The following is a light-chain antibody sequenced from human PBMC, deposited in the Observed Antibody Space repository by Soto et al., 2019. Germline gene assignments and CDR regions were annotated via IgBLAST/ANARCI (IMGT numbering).Light chain of an antibody. J-gene: IGKJ4*01. CDR3: QQSLSTPLT. Sequence: DLQMPQSPSSLSASVGDRVTITCRASQSISTYLNWYQHKPGKAPKLLIYAASTLQSGVPSRFSGSGSGTDFTLTISLQPEDFATYYCQQSLSTPLTFGGGTKVEIK. CDR1: QSISTY. V-gene: IGKV1-39*01. CDR2: AAS.